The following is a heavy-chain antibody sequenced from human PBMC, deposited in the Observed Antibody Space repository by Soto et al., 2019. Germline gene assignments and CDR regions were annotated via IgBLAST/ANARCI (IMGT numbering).Heavy chain of an antibody. D-gene: IGHD3-10*01. Sequence: GGSLRLSCLASGFTFSDFAMTWVRHVPGRGLEWVASLDGAGGSTYYAESVRGRFSISRDNSQNTLFLQMKRLTVDDTAIYYCAAPRDEYGSGVSWFTYGMDIWGQGTTVTVSS. CDR1: GFTFSDFA. CDR2: LDGAGGST. J-gene: IGHJ6*02. CDR3: AAPRDEYGSGVSWFTYGMDI. V-gene: IGHV3-23*01.